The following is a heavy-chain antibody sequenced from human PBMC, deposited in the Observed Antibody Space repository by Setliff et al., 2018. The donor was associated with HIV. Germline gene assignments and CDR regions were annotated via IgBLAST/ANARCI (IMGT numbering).Heavy chain of an antibody. Sequence: GGSLRLSCVGSGFTFSDYEMNWVRQAPGKGLEWVSHISGSGDTKYYADSVKGRLTIFRDNAKKSLYLQMNSLRAEDTAVYFCARALWYWGQGALVTAPQ. J-gene: IGHJ4*02. CDR1: GFTFSDYE. CDR3: ARALWY. V-gene: IGHV3-48*03. CDR2: ISGSGDTK.